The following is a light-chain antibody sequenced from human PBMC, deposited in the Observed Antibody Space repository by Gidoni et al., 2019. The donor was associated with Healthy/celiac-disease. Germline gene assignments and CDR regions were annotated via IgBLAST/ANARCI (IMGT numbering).Light chain of an antibody. CDR3: HKSSSLV. Sequence: EIVLTQSADFQPVTPTEKVTITCRASQSTGISLHWYQQKPDQSPKLLIKYASQSVSGLPSRFSGSGSGTDFTLTINSLEAEDAATYYCHKSSSLVFGGGTKVEIK. CDR2: YAS. CDR1: QSTGIS. V-gene: IGKV6-21*01. J-gene: IGKJ4*01.